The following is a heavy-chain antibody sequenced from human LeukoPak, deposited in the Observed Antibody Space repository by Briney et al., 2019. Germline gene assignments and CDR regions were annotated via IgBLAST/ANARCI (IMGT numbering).Heavy chain of an antibody. V-gene: IGHV4-59*01. CDR1: SGSISSYY. D-gene: IGHD3-16*01. CDR3: ARVSDYVWGSYPYYFDY. CDR2: IYYSGST. Sequence: PSETLSLTCTVSSGSISSYYWSWIRQPPGKGLEWIGYIYYSGSTNYNPSLKSRVTISVDTSKNQFSLKLSSVTAADTAVYYCARVSDYVWGSYPYYFDYWGQGTLVTVSS. J-gene: IGHJ4*02.